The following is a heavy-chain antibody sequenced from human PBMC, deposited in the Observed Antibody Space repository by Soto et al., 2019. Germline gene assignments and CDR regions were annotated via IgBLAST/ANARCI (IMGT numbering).Heavy chain of an antibody. V-gene: IGHV3-23*01. CDR3: AKGTDYNSLEKGWLDP. D-gene: IGHD3-10*01. CDR1: GFTFNSYA. CDR2: FIGRGGST. Sequence: EVQLLESGGGLVQPGGSLRLSCAASGFTFNSYAMTWVRQAPGKGLAWVSAFIGRGGSTYYADSARGRFTISRDNSKNTLFLQMNSLRAEDTAVYYCAKGTDYNSLEKGWLDPWGQGTLVTVSS. J-gene: IGHJ5*02.